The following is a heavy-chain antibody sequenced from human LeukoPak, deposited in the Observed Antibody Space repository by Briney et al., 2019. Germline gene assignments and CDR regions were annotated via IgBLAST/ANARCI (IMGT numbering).Heavy chain of an antibody. D-gene: IGHD1-26*01. CDR2: TYYRSKWSH. CDR3: ARAQGGIFDY. CDR1: GDSVSSNFAT. Sequence: SQTLSLTCAISGDSVSSNFATWSWIRQSPSRGLEWLGRTYYRSKWSHDYAVSVRSRITIDPDTSKNQFSLQLNSVTPDDTAIYYCARAQGGIFDYWGQGTLVTVSS. V-gene: IGHV6-1*01. J-gene: IGHJ4*02.